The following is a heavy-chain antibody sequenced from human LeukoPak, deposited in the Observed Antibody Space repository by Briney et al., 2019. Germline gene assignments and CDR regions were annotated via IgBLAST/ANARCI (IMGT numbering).Heavy chain of an antibody. J-gene: IGHJ4*02. Sequence: PGGSLRLSCATSGFTFDDYAMHWVRQAPGKGLEWVSGISWNSDNINYADSVKGRFIISRDNAKNSLYLQMNSLRVDDTAFYYCAAGFWSGYRVDYWGQGTVVTVSS. CDR3: AAGFWSGYRVDY. CDR2: ISWNSDNI. CDR1: GFTFDDYA. V-gene: IGHV3-9*01. D-gene: IGHD3-3*01.